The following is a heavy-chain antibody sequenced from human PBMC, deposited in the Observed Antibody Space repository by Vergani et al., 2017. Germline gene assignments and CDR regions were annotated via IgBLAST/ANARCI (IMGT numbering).Heavy chain of an antibody. J-gene: IGHJ4*02. V-gene: IGHV4-61*02. Sequence: QVQLQESGPGLVKPSQTLSLTCTVSGCSISSGSYYWSWLRQPAGKGLEWIGRIYTSGSTNYNPSPKSRVTMSVDTSKNQFSLKLSSVTAADTAVYYCARGSCLGGSCYKHLFDYWGQGILVTVSS. D-gene: IGHD2-15*01. CDR2: IYTSGST. CDR1: GCSISSGSYY. CDR3: ARGSCLGGSCYKHLFDY.